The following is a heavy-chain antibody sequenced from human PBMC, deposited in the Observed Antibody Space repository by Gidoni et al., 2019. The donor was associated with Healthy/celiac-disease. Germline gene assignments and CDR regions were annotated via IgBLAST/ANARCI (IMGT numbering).Heavy chain of an antibody. D-gene: IGHD3-10*01. V-gene: IGHV4-34*01. CDR1: GGSFSGYY. Sequence: QVQLQQWGAGLLKPSETLSLTCAVYGGSFSGYYWCWIRQPPGKGLEWIGEINHSGSTNYNPSLKSRVTISVDTSKNQFSLKLSSVTAADTAVYYYATNGSGRRFDYWGQGTLVTVSS. CDR3: ATNGSGRRFDY. CDR2: INHSGST. J-gene: IGHJ4*02.